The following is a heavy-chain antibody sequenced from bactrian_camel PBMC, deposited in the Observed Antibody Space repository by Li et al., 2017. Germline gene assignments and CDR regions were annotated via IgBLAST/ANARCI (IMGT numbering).Heavy chain of an antibody. Sequence: QVQLVESGGGLVQPGGSLRLSCAASGFTFSSYYMIWVRQAPGKGLEWVSSIRSDGVNTYYVDSVKGRFTISRDNAKDTVYLQMNNLLPEDTAMYYCAEDRFACLKGPHSSLARDEYKYWGQGTQVTVS. CDR1: GFTFSSYY. V-gene: IGHV3-2*01. CDR2: IRSDGVNT. J-gene: IGHJ4*01. D-gene: IGHD6*01. CDR3: AEDRFACLKGPHSSLARDEYKY.